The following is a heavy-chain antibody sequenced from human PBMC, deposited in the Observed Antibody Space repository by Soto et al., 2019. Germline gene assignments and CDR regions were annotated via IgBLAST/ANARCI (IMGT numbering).Heavy chain of an antibody. CDR1: GFTFTSSA. V-gene: IGHV1-58*02. CDR3: AASFHDYGDYDVWDYYYYYMDV. Sequence: ASVKVSCKASGFTFTSSAMQWVRQARGQRLEWIGWIVVGSGNTNYAQKFQERVTITRDMSTSTAYMELSSLRSEDTAVYYCAASFHDYGDYDVWDYYYYYMDVWGKGTTVTVSS. D-gene: IGHD4-17*01. CDR2: IVVGSGNT. J-gene: IGHJ6*03.